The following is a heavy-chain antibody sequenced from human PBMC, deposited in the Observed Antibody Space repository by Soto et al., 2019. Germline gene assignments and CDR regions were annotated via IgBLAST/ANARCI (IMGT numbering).Heavy chain of an antibody. CDR1: EFTFITYA. Sequence: EVQLLESGGGLVQPGGSLRLSCAASEFTFITYAMSWVRQAPGKGLEWVSGISGSGGSTNYADSVEGRFTISRDNSKNTRYLQVNRLRAEDTAVYYCAKAVAGDWYFDLWGRGTLVTVSS. CDR3: AKAVAGDWYFDL. J-gene: IGHJ2*01. CDR2: ISGSGGST. V-gene: IGHV3-23*01. D-gene: IGHD6-19*01.